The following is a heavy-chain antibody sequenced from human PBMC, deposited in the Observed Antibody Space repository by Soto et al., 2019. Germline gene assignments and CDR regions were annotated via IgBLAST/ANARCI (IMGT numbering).Heavy chain of an antibody. V-gene: IGHV4-38-2*02. CDR1: GCSISSGGYH. CDR3: ARGAPRGIIHDFDS. CDR2: IHQSGSP. J-gene: IGHJ4*02. D-gene: IGHD3-10*01. Sequence: XETLSLTCTVSGCSISSGGYHWGWIRQPPGKGLEWIGSIHQSGSPYYNPSLKSRLTISIDKSKKQFSLRLSSVTAADTAVYYCARGAPRGIIHDFDSWGQGSLVTVSS.